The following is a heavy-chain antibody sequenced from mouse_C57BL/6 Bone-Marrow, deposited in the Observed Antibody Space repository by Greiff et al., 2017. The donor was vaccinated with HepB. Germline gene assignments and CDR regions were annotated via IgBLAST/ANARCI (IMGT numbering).Heavy chain of an antibody. CDR2: IWSGGST. CDR3: ATATVADWYFDV. J-gene: IGHJ1*03. CDR1: GFSLTSYG. V-gene: IGHV2-4*01. Sequence: QVQLQQSGPGLVQPSQRLSITCTVSGFSLTSYGVHWVRQPPGKGLEWLGVIWSGGSTDYNAAFISRLSISKDNSKSQVFFKMNSLQADDTAIYYGATATVADWYFDVWGTGTTVTVSS. D-gene: IGHD1-1*01.